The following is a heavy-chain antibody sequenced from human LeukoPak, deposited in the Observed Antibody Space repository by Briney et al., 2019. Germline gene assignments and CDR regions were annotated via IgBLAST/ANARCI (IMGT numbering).Heavy chain of an antibody. D-gene: IGHD1-26*01. CDR2: ISSRSSYI. V-gene: IGHV3-21*01. Sequence: GGSLRLSCVASGFTFSSSWMNWVRQAPGKGLEWVSSISSRSSYIYYANSVKGRFIISRDNAKNSLYLQMNSLRAEDTALYYCAKVLGASDNGGFGYWGQGTLVTVSS. J-gene: IGHJ4*02. CDR1: GFTFSSSW. CDR3: AKVLGASDNGGFGY.